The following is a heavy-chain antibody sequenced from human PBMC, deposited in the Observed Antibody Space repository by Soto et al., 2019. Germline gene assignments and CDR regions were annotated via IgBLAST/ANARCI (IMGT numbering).Heavy chain of an antibody. D-gene: IGHD3-10*01. CDR2: IYPGDSDT. Sequence: PGASLKSSCKGSGYSVTNYWIGWVRQMPGKGLEWMGIIYPGDSDTRYSPSFQGQVTISADKSISTAYLQWSSLKASDTAMYYCARAMVRGKNYYGVDVWGQGTTVTVSS. V-gene: IGHV5-51*01. CDR1: GYSVTNYW. CDR3: ARAMVRGKNYYGVDV. J-gene: IGHJ6*02.